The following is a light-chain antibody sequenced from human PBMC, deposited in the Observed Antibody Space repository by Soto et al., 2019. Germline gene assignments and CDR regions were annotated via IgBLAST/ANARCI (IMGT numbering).Light chain of an antibody. Sequence: EMVMTQFPATLSVSPGERATLSCRASQSVSSNLAWYQQKPGQAPRLLIYDASTRATGVPGRFSGSGSGTEFTLTISSLQSEDIAVYYCQQYDNWPRTFGQGTKVDIK. J-gene: IGKJ1*01. CDR1: QSVSSN. CDR3: QQYDNWPRT. CDR2: DAS. V-gene: IGKV3-15*01.